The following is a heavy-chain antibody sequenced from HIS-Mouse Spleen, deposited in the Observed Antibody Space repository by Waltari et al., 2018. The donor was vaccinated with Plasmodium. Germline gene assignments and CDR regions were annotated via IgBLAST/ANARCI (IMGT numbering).Heavy chain of an antibody. D-gene: IGHD2-8*01. V-gene: IGHV3-33*06. CDR2: IWYDGSNK. CDR1: GFTFRSYG. Sequence: QVQLVESGGGVVQPGRSLRLSCAASGFTFRSYGLHWLRQAPGKGLEWVAVIWYDGSNKYYADSVKGRFTISRDNSKNTLYLQMNSLRAEDTAVYYCAKVAQGTRDAFDIWGQGTMVTVSS. CDR3: AKVAQGTRDAFDI. J-gene: IGHJ3*02.